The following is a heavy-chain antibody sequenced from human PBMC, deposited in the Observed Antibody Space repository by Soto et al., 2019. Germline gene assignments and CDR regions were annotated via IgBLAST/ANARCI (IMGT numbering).Heavy chain of an antibody. CDR3: ATWKQITMIRGVTDYYYYGMDV. J-gene: IGHJ6*02. V-gene: IGHV1-24*01. D-gene: IGHD3-10*01. CDR2: FDPEDGET. Sequence: ASVKVSCKVSGYTLTELSMHWVRQAPGKGLEWMGGFDPEDGETIYAQKFQGRVTMTEDTSTDTAYMELSSLRSEDTAVYYCATWKQITMIRGVTDYYYYGMDVWGQGTTVTVSS. CDR1: GYTLTELS.